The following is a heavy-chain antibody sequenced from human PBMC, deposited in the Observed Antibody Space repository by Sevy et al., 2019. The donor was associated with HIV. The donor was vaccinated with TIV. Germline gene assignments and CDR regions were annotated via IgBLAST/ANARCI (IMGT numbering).Heavy chain of an antibody. Sequence: SETLSLTCTVSGGSIGTGGDCWSWIRQPPGKGLEWIGYIYHSGVTNYNPSLKTRVNISIDRSKKQFSLNLTSVTAADTAVYFCARDRGTIFGVGLWGQGTLVTVSS. V-gene: IGHV4-30-2*01. CDR2: IYHSGVT. D-gene: IGHD3-3*01. J-gene: IGHJ4*02. CDR3: ARDRGTIFGVGL. CDR1: GGSIGTGGDC.